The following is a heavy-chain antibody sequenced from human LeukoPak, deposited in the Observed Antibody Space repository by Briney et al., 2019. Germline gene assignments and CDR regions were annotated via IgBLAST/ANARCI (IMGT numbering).Heavy chain of an antibody. CDR3: ARGPRVGWFDP. J-gene: IGHJ5*02. Sequence: VGSLRLSCAASGFTFSSYSMNWVRQAPGKGLEGVSSISRSSSDIYYADSVKGRFTISRDNAKNSLYLQRNSLRAEDTAVYYCARGPRVGWFDPWGQGTLVTVSS. CDR1: GFTFSSYS. CDR2: ISRSSSDI. V-gene: IGHV3-21*01.